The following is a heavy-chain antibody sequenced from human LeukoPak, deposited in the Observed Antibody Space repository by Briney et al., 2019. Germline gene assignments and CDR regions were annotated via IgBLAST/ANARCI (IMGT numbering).Heavy chain of an antibody. CDR1: GFTFSSNA. CDR3: AKGGYCSSTSCYGYFDS. CDR2: ISISGGST. D-gene: IGHD2-2*01. J-gene: IGHJ4*02. Sequence: PGGSLRLSCAASGFTFSSNAMSWVRQAPGKGLEWVSAISISGGSTYYADSVKGRFTISRDNSESTLYLQMNSLRAEDTAVYYCAKGGYCSSTSCYGYFDSWGQGTLVTVSS. V-gene: IGHV3-23*01.